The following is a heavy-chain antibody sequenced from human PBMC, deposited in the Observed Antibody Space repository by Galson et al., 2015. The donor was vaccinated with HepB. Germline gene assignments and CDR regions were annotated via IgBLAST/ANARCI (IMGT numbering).Heavy chain of an antibody. D-gene: IGHD3-10*01. Sequence: SLRLSCAASGFTFSSYGMHWVRQAPGKGLEWVAVISYDGSNKYYADSVKGRFTISRDNSKNTLYLQMNSLRAEDTAVYYCAKDRRFGELSDYGMDVWGQGTTVTVSS. CDR3: AKDRRFGELSDYGMDV. CDR1: GFTFSSYG. V-gene: IGHV3-30*18. J-gene: IGHJ6*02. CDR2: ISYDGSNK.